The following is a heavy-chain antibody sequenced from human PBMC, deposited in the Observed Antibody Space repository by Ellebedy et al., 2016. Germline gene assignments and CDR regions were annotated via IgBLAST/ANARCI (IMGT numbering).Heavy chain of an antibody. V-gene: IGHV3-21*01. CDR2: ISSSSSYI. CDR3: AAESNIVDSNTCFDI. CDR1: GFTFSSYS. J-gene: IGHJ4*02. Sequence: GESLKISXAASGFTFSSYSMNWVRQAPGKGLEWVSSISSSSSYIYYADSVKGRFTISRDNAKNSLYLQMNSLRAEDTAVYFCAAESNIVDSNTCFDIWGQGTLVTVSS. D-gene: IGHD2-15*01.